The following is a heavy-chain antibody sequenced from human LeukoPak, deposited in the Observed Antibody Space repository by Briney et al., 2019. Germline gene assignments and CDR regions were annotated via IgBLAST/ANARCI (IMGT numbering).Heavy chain of an antibody. V-gene: IGHV4-61*02. CDR3: ARGYYYFDY. Sequence: PSQTLSLTCTVSGGSISSGSYYWSWIRQPAGKGLEWIGRIYTSGSTNYNPSLKSRVTISVDTSKNQFSLKLNSVTAADTAVYYCARGYYYFDYWGQGTLVTVSS. CDR2: IYTSGST. D-gene: IGHD3-22*01. J-gene: IGHJ4*02. CDR1: GGSISSGSYY.